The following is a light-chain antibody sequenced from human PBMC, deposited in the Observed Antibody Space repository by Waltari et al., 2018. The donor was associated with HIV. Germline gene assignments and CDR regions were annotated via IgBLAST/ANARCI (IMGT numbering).Light chain of an antibody. J-gene: IGLJ3*02. CDR3: QSYDSSLSAWV. V-gene: IGLV1-40*01. Sequence: QSVLTQPPSLSGAPGQTVTISCTGTSSNIGADYHVHWYQQLPGTAPKLLIYGHTIRPSGVPDRFSGSKSGTSASLAITGLQADDEADYYCQSYDSSLSAWVFGGGTKLTVL. CDR2: GHT. CDR1: SSNIGADYH.